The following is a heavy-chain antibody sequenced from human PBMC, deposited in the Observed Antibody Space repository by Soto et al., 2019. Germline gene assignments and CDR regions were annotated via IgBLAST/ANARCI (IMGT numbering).Heavy chain of an antibody. Sequence: SETLSLTCAVSGGSITSNLWSWVRQPPGKGLEWIGEIYHNGRFNYNPSLRSRLTISIDKSKNQLSLKLTSVTAADTAVHYCVRNDWYRIDPWGPGTLVTVSS. D-gene: IGHD3-9*01. CDR1: GGSITSNL. J-gene: IGHJ5*02. V-gene: IGHV4-4*02. CDR3: VRNDWYRIDP. CDR2: IYHNGRF.